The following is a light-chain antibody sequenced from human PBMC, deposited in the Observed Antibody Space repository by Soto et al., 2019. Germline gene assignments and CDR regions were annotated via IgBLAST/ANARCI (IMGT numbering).Light chain of an antibody. CDR1: SSNIGSNY. Sequence: QTVVTQPPSASGTPGQRVTISCSGSSSNIGSNYVYGYQHLPGTAPKLLIYRNNQRPSGVPDRISGSKSGTSASLAISGLRSEDEADYYCASWDGNLSGHVFGTGTKVTVL. V-gene: IGLV1-47*01. CDR2: RNN. CDR3: ASWDGNLSGHV. J-gene: IGLJ1*01.